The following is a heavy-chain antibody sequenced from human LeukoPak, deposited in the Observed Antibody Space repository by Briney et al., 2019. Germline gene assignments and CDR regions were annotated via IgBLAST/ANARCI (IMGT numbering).Heavy chain of an antibody. CDR1: GGSFSGYY. D-gene: IGHD6-13*01. V-gene: IGHV4-34*01. J-gene: IGHJ4*02. CDR3: ARPIAAAGPLDY. Sequence: PSETLSLTCAVYGGSFSGYYWSWIRQPPGKGLEWIGEINHSGSTNYNPSLKSRVTISVDTSKNQFSLKLSSVTAADTAVYYCARPIAAAGPLDYWGQGTLVTVSS. CDR2: INHSGST.